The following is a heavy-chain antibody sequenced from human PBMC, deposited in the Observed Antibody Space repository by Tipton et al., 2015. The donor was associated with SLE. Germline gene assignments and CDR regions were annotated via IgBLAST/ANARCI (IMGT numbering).Heavy chain of an antibody. D-gene: IGHD6-19*01. V-gene: IGHV3-23*01. CDR1: GFTFSTYA. Sequence: SLRLSCAASGFTFSTYALTWVRQAPGKGLEWVSAISGSGGSKYCADSVKGRFTISRDNSQNTLYLQMNSLRADDTAVYFCARSYSSWQDFDYWGQGTLVTVST. CDR3: ARSYSSWQDFDY. CDR2: ISGSGGSK. J-gene: IGHJ4*01.